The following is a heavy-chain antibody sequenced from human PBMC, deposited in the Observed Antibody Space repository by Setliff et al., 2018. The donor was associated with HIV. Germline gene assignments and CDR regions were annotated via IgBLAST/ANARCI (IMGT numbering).Heavy chain of an antibody. J-gene: IGHJ4*02. CDR1: GFTFSTYS. Sequence: GGSLRLSCAASGFTFSTYSMNWVRQAPGKGLEWVSYISRSGDTIDYADSVKGRFTISRDNAKNSLYLQMNSLRAEDTAVYYCVRGMALDYWGRGTLVTVSS. CDR3: VRGMALDY. V-gene: IGHV3-48*04. CDR2: ISRSGDTI. D-gene: IGHD2-8*01.